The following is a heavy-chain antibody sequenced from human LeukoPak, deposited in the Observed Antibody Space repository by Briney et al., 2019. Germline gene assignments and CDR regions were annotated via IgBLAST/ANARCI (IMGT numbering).Heavy chain of an antibody. J-gene: IGHJ4*02. D-gene: IGHD1-26*01. CDR3: ARMRYGSNCFDY. CDR1: GYTLTSSG. CDR2: ISGNNGNT. Sequence: GASVKVSCKASGYTLTSSGFSWVRQAPGQGLEWMGWISGNNGNTNYAQQFQGRVSMTIDTATSTAYMELRSLRSDDTAVYFCARMRYGSNCFDYWGQRTLVTVSS. V-gene: IGHV1-18*01.